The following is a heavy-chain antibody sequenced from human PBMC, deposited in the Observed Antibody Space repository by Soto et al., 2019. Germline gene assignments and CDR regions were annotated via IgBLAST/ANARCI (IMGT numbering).Heavy chain of an antibody. CDR2: ISGSGGDT. J-gene: IGHJ4*02. D-gene: IGHD3-10*01. V-gene: IGHV3-23*01. CDR3: ARGSTDSYPGSRIFDF. CDR1: GFTFSSYA. Sequence: PVVSLRISCAASGFTFSSYAMSWVRQAPGKGLEWVSAISGSGGDTKYADSVRGRFTMSRDNSKKTLYLQMNSLRVEDSALYYCARGSTDSYPGSRIFDFWGRGTLVTVSS.